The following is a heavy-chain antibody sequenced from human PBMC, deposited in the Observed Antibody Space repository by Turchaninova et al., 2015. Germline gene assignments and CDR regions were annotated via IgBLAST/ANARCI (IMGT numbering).Heavy chain of an antibody. CDR1: GLPFIRYA. CDR3: AKDRECSTTSCYVDY. V-gene: IGHV3-23*04. D-gene: IGHD2-2*01. Sequence: EVQLVESGGGLVQPGGSLRLSCAPSGLPFIRYAMTCVRQAPGKGLGGVAGILGGGGGRVDEDAGNGLLTISGDNSKKTLCLKMSSRGAEDTAVYDGAKDRECSTTSCYVDYWGQGTLVTVSS. J-gene: IGHJ4*02. CDR2: ILGGGGGR.